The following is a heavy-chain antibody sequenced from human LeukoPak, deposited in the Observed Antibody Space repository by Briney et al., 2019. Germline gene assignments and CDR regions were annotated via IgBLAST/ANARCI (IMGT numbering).Heavy chain of an antibody. CDR1: GGSISSGSYY. V-gene: IGHV4-61*02. Sequence: PSQTLSLTCTVSGGSISSGSYYWSWIRQPAGKGLEWIGRIYTSGSTNYNPSLKSRVTISVDTSKNQFSLKLSSVTAADTAVYYCARGPIGYYYYYYMDVWGKGTTVTVSS. CDR3: ARGPIGYYYYYYMDV. CDR2: IYTSGST. J-gene: IGHJ6*03.